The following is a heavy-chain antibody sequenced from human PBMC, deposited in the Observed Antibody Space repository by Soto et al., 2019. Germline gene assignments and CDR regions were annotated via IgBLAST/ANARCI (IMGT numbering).Heavy chain of an antibody. V-gene: IGHV4-31*03. J-gene: IGHJ5*02. CDR3: ARSSPVVTAP. D-gene: IGHD2-21*02. CDR1: GGSISSGGYY. CDR2: IYYSGST. Sequence: TSETLSLTCTVSGGSISSGGYYWSWIRQHPGKGLEWIGYIYYSGSTYYNPSLKSRITISVDTSKNQFSLKLSSVTAADTAVYYCARSSPVVTAPWGQGTLGTVSS.